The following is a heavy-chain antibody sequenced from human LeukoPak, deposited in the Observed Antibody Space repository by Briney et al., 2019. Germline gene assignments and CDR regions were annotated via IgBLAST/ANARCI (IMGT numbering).Heavy chain of an antibody. Sequence: PGTSLRLSCGASAFTFSGYGMHWVRQAPGKGLEWVAVIWYDGSNKYYADSVKGRFTISRDNSKNTLYLQMNSLRAEDTAVYYCARGQGLPQTNYYYGLDVWGQGPTVTVSS. CDR2: IWYDGSNK. D-gene: IGHD5-18*01. CDR3: ARGQGLPQTNYYYGLDV. CDR1: AFTFSGYG. J-gene: IGHJ6*02. V-gene: IGHV3-33*01.